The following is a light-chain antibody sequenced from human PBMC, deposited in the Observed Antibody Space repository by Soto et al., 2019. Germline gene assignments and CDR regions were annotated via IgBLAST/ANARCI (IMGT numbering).Light chain of an antibody. CDR1: QSVSTS. Sequence: EIVLTQSAVTLAVSPGESAVLSCRASQSVSTSLAWYQHKPGQAPRLFIYDASKRAPGIPARFTGSGSGAHFTLTISSLEPEDIAVYYCQVRDVWPSFGQGTKVDIK. CDR2: DAS. J-gene: IGKJ1*01. V-gene: IGKV3-11*01. CDR3: QVRDVWPS.